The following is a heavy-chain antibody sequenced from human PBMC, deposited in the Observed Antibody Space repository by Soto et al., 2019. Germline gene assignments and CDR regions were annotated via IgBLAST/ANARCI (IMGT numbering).Heavy chain of an antibody. Sequence: PSETLSLTCTVSGGSISSGDYYWSWIRQPPGKGLEWIGHIYYSGSTYYNPSLKSRFTISVDTSKNKFSLKLSPVTAADTAVYYCASELVVPAALFDYWGQGTLVTVSS. V-gene: IGHV4-30-4*01. D-gene: IGHD2-2*01. CDR1: GGSISSGDYY. J-gene: IGHJ4*02. CDR3: ASELVVPAALFDY. CDR2: IYYSGST.